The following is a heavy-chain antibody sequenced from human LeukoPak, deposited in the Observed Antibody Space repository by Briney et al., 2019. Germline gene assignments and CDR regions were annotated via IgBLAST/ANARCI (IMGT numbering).Heavy chain of an antibody. CDR1: GFTFSDYY. J-gene: IGHJ4*02. Sequence: GGSLRLSCAASGFTFSDYYMSWVRQAPGKGLEWVGFIRSKAYGGTTEYAASVKGRFTISRDDSKSIAYLQMNSLKTEDTAVYYCTRVWDSSSRLLPSDYWGQGTLVTVSS. CDR2: IRSKAYGGTT. V-gene: IGHV3-49*04. D-gene: IGHD6-6*01. CDR3: TRVWDSSSRLLPSDY.